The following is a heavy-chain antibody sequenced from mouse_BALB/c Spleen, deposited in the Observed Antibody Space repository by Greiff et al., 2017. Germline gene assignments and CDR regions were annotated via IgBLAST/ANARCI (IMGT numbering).Heavy chain of an antibody. D-gene: IGHD1-1*02. V-gene: IGHV5-9*03. J-gene: IGHJ2*01. CDR1: GFTFSSYT. CDR2: ISSGGCNT. CDR3: ARRGGPLDY. Sequence: EVKLVESGGGLVKPGGSLKLSCAASGFTFSSYTMSWVRQTPEKRLEWVATISSGGCNTYYPDSVKGRFTISRDNAKNNLYLQMSSLRSEDTALYYCARRGGPLDYWGQGTTLTVSS.